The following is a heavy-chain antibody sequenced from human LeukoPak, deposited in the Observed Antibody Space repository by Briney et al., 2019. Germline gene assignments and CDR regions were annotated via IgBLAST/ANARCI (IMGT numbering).Heavy chain of an antibody. J-gene: IGHJ5*02. V-gene: IGHV4-59*12. CDR3: ARVYYDSSGYYPMGWWFDP. D-gene: IGHD3-22*01. CDR2: IYYSGST. Sequence: SETLSLTCTVSGGSISSYYWSWIRQPPGKGLEWIGYIYYSGSTNYNPSLKSQVTMSVDTSKNQFSLKLSSVTAADTAVYYCARVYYDSSGYYPMGWWFDPWGQGTLVTVSS. CDR1: GGSISSYY.